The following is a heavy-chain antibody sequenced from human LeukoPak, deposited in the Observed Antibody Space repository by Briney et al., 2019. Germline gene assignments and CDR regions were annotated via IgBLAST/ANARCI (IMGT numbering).Heavy chain of an antibody. V-gene: IGHV3-15*05. D-gene: IGHD6-13*01. CDR2: IKSETDGGTT. CDR1: GFNFSHAW. Sequence: GGSLRLSCGDSGFNFSHAWMSWIRQAPGKGLEWVGRIKSETDGGTTDYAAPVKGRFTVSRDDSKNTLYLEMNSLKTEDTAVYYCTTDWAGIGDHWGQGTLVTVSS. CDR3: TTDWAGIGDH. J-gene: IGHJ4*02.